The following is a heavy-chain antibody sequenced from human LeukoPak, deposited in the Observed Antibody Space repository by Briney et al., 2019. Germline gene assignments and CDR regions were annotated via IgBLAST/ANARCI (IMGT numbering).Heavy chain of an antibody. CDR1: GFSFTKYA. CDR3: AGEKFDI. J-gene: IGHJ3*02. CDR2: ISKDGSMR. Sequence: GGSLRLSCAASGFSFTKYAMDWVRQAPGKGLEPVAIISKDGSMRYYADSVKGRFTVSRDNSNNAVYLQMNSLKSEDTAVYYCAGEKFDIWGQGTMVTVSA. V-gene: IGHV3-30*04.